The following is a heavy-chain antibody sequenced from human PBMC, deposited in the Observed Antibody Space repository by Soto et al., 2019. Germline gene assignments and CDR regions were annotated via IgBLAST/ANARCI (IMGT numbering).Heavy chain of an antibody. D-gene: IGHD3-9*01. Sequence: GASVKVSCKASGYTFTSYGISWVRQAPGQGLEWMGWISAYNGNTNYAQKLQGRVTMTTDTSTSTAYMELRSLRSDDTAVYYCARDKRYFDWSPYYGMDVWGQGXTVTVSS. V-gene: IGHV1-18*04. J-gene: IGHJ6*02. CDR1: GYTFTSYG. CDR2: ISAYNGNT. CDR3: ARDKRYFDWSPYYGMDV.